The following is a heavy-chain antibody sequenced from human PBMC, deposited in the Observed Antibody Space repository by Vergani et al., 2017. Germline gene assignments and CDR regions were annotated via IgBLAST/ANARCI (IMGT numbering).Heavy chain of an antibody. D-gene: IGHD1-14*01. Sequence: QMQLQESGPGLVKPSETLSLTCTVSGGSIRNSNSYWAWIRQPPGKGLAWIASIYDSGSNYSNPTLKSRVTISVDTSKNQFSLKMRSVTAADTAVYYCARLYKALDYWGPGTLVTISS. V-gene: IGHV4-39*01. CDR2: IYDSGSN. CDR3: ARLYKALDY. J-gene: IGHJ4*02. CDR1: GGSIRNSNSY.